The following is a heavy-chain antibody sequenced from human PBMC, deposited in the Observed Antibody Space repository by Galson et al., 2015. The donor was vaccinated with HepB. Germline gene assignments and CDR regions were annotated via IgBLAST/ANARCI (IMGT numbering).Heavy chain of an antibody. CDR1: SYTFTSNG. CDR3: ARGGMATIGGPTFDY. Sequence: SVKVSCKASSYTFTSNGLSWVRQAPGQGLGWMGWISTHSGDTKSAQKFQGRLIMTTDTSTRTAYLELRSLTSDDTAVYYCARGGMATIGGPTFDYWGHGTLITVSS. V-gene: IGHV1-18*01. D-gene: IGHD5-24*01. CDR2: ISTHSGDT. J-gene: IGHJ4*01.